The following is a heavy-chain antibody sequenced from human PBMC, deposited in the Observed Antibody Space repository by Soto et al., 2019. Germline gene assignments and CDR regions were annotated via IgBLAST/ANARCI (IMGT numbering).Heavy chain of an antibody. J-gene: IGHJ5*02. CDR3: ARVVPGAEAWFGT. CDR1: GYTFSNYG. Sequence: QVQLVQSGGEVKRPGASVKVSCKTSGYTFSNYGITWVRQAPGQPLEWLGWISLYSDGTNYAQKFQGRVSMTTYTSTTTAYMELRSLRSDDTAVYYCARVVPGAEAWFGTWGQGTLVTVSS. CDR2: ISLYSDGT. D-gene: IGHD2-2*01. V-gene: IGHV1-18*01.